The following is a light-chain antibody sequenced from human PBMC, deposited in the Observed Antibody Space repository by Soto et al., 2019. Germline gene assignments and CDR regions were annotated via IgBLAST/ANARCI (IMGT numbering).Light chain of an antibody. V-gene: IGKV3D-20*02. CDR3: HQRSNWPPDT. CDR2: AAS. Sequence: DNVLQQSPGTLSLSPGERATLSSRASQTVDSNFLAWYQQKPGQAPRLLIYAASTRATGIPDRFSGSGSGTDFTLTIRRLEPEDSAMYYCHQRSNWPPDTFGHGTRLEIK. CDR1: QTVDSNF. J-gene: IGKJ5*01.